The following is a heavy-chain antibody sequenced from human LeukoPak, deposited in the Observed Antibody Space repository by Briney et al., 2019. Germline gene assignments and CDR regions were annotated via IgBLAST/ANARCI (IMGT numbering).Heavy chain of an antibody. CDR2: ISAYNGNT. V-gene: IGHV1-18*01. CDR3: ARSPPVLRYFDWLI. D-gene: IGHD3-9*01. CDR1: GYTLTSYG. J-gene: IGHJ4*02. Sequence: ASVKVSCKASGYTLTSYGISWVRQAPGQGLEWMGWISAYNGNTNYAQKLQGRVTMTTDTSTSTAYMELRSLRSDDTAVYYCARSPPVLRYFDWLIWGQGTLVTVSS.